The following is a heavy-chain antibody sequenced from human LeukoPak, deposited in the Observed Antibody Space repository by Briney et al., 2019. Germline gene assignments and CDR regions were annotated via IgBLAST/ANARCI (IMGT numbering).Heavy chain of an antibody. D-gene: IGHD3-22*01. J-gene: IGHJ6*03. CDR3: AKDNGPDYYDSSGYYDPYYMDV. CDR2: IRYDGSNK. V-gene: IGHV3-30*02. Sequence: GGSLRLSCAASGFTFSSYGMHWVRQAPGKGLEWVAFIRYDGSNKYYADSVKGRFTISRDNSKNRLYLQMNSLRAEDTAVYYCAKDNGPDYYDSSGYYDPYYMDVWGKGTTVTVSS. CDR1: GFTFSSYG.